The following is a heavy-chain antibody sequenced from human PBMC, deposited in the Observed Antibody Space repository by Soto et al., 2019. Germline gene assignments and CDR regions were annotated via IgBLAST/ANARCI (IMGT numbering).Heavy chain of an antibody. CDR3: ARVSGIYYYGMDV. D-gene: IGHD3-10*01. J-gene: IGHJ6*02. V-gene: IGHV4-4*02. CDR1: GGSITSNW. CDR2: IHHSGSF. Sequence: SETLSLTCAVSGGSITSNWWSWVRQPPGKGLEWIGEIHHSGSFNYNPSLRSRVTISIDKSKNQLSLKLTSVTAADTAVYYCARVSGIYYYGMDVWGQGTTVTVSS.